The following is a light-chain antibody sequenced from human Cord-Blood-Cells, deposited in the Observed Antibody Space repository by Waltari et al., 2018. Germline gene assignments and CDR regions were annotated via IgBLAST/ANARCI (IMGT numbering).Light chain of an antibody. CDR3: CSYSASSTFV. Sequence: QSALTQPASVSGSPGQSITISCTGTSRDVGSYNLVSWYQQHPGKAPKLMIYEGSKRPSAVANRCSGSKSGNTASLTISGLHAEDEADYYYCSYSASSTFVFGSGTKVTVL. CDR1: SRDVGSYNL. J-gene: IGLJ1*01. CDR2: EGS. V-gene: IGLV2-23*03.